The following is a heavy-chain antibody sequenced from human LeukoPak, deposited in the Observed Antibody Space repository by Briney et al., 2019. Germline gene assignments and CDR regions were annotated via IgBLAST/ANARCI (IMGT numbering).Heavy chain of an antibody. J-gene: IGHJ4*02. CDR2: INTDGTVT. V-gene: IGHV3-74*01. Sequence: GGSLRLSCAASGFTFSKYWMLWVRQAPGKGMECVSRINTDGTVTTYADSVKGRFTVSRDNADNTMFLQMNSVRDEDTAVYYCATKQWLAPPPDSWGQGTPVTVSS. CDR1: GFTFSKYW. D-gene: IGHD6-19*01. CDR3: ATKQWLAPPPDS.